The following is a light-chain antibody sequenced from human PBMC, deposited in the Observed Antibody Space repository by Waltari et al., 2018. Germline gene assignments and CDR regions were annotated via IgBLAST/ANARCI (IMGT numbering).Light chain of an antibody. CDR2: DVS. Sequence: EIVLTQSPATLSLSPGERATLSCRASQSVSSYLAWYQQKPGQAPRLLIYDVSNRATGIPARFGGSGSGTDFTLTISSLESEDFAVYYCQQRGNWPLTFGGGTKVEIK. J-gene: IGKJ4*01. CDR1: QSVSSY. V-gene: IGKV3-11*01. CDR3: QQRGNWPLT.